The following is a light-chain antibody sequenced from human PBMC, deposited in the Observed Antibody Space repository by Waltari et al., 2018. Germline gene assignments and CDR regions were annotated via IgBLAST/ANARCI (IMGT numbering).Light chain of an antibody. CDR2: RAS. V-gene: IGKV3-15*01. J-gene: IGKJ2*01. CDR1: QSVSSD. Sequence: EIVMTQSPATLSVSPGERVTLSCRASQSVSSDLAWYQQKPGQAPRLLMYRASTRATGIPARFSGSWSGTEFTLTISSLQSEDFAIYYCQQYTDWPPNTFGQGTKLEIK. CDR3: QQYTDWPPNT.